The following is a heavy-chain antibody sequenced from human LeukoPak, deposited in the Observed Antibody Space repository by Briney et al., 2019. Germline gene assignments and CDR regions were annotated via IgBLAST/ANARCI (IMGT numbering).Heavy chain of an antibody. Sequence: PSETLSLTCTVSGGSISSGGYYWSWIRQHPGKGLEWIGYIYYSGSTYYNPSLKSRVTISVDTSKNQFSLKLSSVAAADTAVYYCARSQDYYDSSLGPFDYWGQGTLVTVSS. V-gene: IGHV4-31*03. CDR1: GGSISSGGYY. CDR2: IYYSGST. D-gene: IGHD3-22*01. CDR3: ARSQDYYDSSLGPFDY. J-gene: IGHJ4*02.